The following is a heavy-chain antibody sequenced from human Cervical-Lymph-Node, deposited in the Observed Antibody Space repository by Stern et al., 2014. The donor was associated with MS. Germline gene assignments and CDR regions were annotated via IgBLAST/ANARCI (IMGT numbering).Heavy chain of an antibody. CDR3: ARDHFTTSLDV. D-gene: IGHD3-22*01. V-gene: IGHV4-31*03. CDR2: IYYSGTS. CDR1: GGSISSDNYY. J-gene: IGHJ6*02. Sequence: QVQLVESGPGLVKPSQTLSLTCTVSGGSISSDNYYWTWIRQHPGKGLDWIGHIYYSGTSYYNPALKSRVSRTVDTSQNLFSLRLSSVTAADTAVYYCARDHFTTSLDVWGQGTTVTVSS.